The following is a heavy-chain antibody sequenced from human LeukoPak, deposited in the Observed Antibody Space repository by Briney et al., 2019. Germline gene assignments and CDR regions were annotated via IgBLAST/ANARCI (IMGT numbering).Heavy chain of an antibody. J-gene: IGHJ4*03. Sequence: PGGSLRLSCAASGFTFSSYAMIWVRQAPGKGLEWVSVISGSGGSIFYADSVKGRFTISRDNSKNTLFLQMNSLRGEDTAVYFCAKGNYYDSRGYFDYYAQGTLVTVSS. CDR2: ISGSGGSI. V-gene: IGHV3-23*01. CDR3: AKGNYYDSRGYFDY. D-gene: IGHD3-22*01. CDR1: GFTFSSYA.